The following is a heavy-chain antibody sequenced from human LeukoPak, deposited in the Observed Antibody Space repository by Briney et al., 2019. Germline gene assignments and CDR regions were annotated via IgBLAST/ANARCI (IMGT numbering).Heavy chain of an antibody. D-gene: IGHD3-16*01. CDR3: ASSPSRVMGNWFDP. CDR2: INPNSGGT. CDR1: VYTFTGYY. J-gene: IGHJ5*02. Sequence: VASVKVSCKASVYTFTGYYMHWVRQAPGQGLEWMGWINPNSGGTNYAQKFQGRVTMTRDTSISTAYMELSRLRSDDTAVYYCASSPSRVMGNWFDPWGQGTLVTVSS. V-gene: IGHV1-2*02.